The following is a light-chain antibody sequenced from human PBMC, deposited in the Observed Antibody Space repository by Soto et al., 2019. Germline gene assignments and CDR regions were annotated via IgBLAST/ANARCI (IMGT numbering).Light chain of an antibody. CDR3: LQHNTYPWT. Sequence: TPMTQSPSSESTSVGDRVTITCRASQVITNDVGWDQQKPGKAPRRLIYAASSLQSGVPSRFSGSGSGTEFTLTISSLQPEDFATYYCLQHNTYPWTFGQGTKVDIK. J-gene: IGKJ1*01. V-gene: IGKV1-17*01. CDR2: AAS. CDR1: QVITND.